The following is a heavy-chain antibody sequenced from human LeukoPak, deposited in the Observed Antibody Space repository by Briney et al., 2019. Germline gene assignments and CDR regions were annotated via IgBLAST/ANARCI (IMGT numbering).Heavy chain of an antibody. CDR2: IKKDGSEK. J-gene: IGHJ4*02. Sequence: SGGSLRLSCAASGFTFSNYWISRVRQAPGKGLEWVANIKKDGSEKKYVDSVKGRFTISRDNAKNSLYLQMNSLRAEDTAVYYGARDPGRGFDYWGQGTLVTVSS. D-gene: IGHD5-12*01. CDR1: GFTFSNYW. CDR3: ARDPGRGFDY. V-gene: IGHV3-7*03.